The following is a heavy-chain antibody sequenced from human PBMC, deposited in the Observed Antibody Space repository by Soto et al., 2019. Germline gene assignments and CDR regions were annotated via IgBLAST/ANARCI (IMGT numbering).Heavy chain of an antibody. CDR1: GFTFSSYA. CDR3: EKSPSSGSVYFDY. J-gene: IGHJ4*02. V-gene: IGHV3-23*01. Sequence: GGSLRLSCAASGFTFSSYAMSWVRQAPGKGLEWVSAISGSGGSTYYADSVKGRFTISRDNSKNTLYLQMNSLRAEDTAVYYCEKSPSSGSVYFDYWGQGTLVTVSS. D-gene: IGHD3-10*01. CDR2: ISGSGGST.